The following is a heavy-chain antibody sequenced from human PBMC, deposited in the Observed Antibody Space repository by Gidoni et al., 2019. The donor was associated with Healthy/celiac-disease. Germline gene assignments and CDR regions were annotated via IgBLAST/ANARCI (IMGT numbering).Heavy chain of an antibody. CDR2: INWNGGST. D-gene: IGHD6-13*01. CDR1: GFTFDDYG. Sequence: EVQLMESGGGVVRPGGSLRPSCAASGFTFDDYGMCWVRQAPGKGLEWGSGINWNGGSTGYADSVKGRFTISRDNAKNSLYLQMNSLRAEDTALYYCARAGVAAAALDYWGQGTLVTVSS. V-gene: IGHV3-20*04. J-gene: IGHJ4*02. CDR3: ARAGVAAAALDY.